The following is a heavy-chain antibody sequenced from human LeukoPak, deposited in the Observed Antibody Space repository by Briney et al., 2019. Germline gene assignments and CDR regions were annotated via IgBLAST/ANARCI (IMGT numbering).Heavy chain of an antibody. CDR2: INQNGIT. CDR3: ARLGAGGSGLEY. Sequence: SETLSLTCTVSGYSISSGYYWGWIRQPPGKGLEWIGEINQNGITNYNPSLTSRATISVAPSKNQIFLKLTSVTAADAGTYYCARLGAGGSGLEYWGQGMLVTVAS. D-gene: IGHD6-19*01. V-gene: IGHV4-38-2*02. J-gene: IGHJ4*02. CDR1: GYSISSGYY.